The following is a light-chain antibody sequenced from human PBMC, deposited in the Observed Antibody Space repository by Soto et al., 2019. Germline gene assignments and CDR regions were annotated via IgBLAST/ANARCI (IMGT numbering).Light chain of an antibody. CDR2: AAS. V-gene: IGKV1-6*01. CDR3: QQLYSHPLT. J-gene: IGKJ4*01. CDR1: QGYRSD. Sequence: AIQVTQSPTSLSASVGDRVTITCRATQGYRSDLGWYQQKPGKAPKLLIYAASNLQTEVPSRFSASRSGTDFTLTINSLQAEDFATYYCQQLYSHPLTFGGGTKVDIK.